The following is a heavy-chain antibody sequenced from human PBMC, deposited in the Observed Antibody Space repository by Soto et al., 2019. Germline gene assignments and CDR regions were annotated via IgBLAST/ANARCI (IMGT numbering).Heavy chain of an antibody. J-gene: IGHJ5*02. CDR3: AREGMVYDVSWFDP. CDR1: GGSFSGYY. Sequence: QVQLQQWGAGLLKPSETLSLTCAVYGGSFSGYYWSWIRQPPGKGLEWIGEINDSGSTNYNPSLKGRVTISVDTSKNQFSLKLSSVTAADTAVYYCAREGMVYDVSWFDPWGQGTLVTVSS. CDR2: INDSGST. V-gene: IGHV4-34*01. D-gene: IGHD3-10*01.